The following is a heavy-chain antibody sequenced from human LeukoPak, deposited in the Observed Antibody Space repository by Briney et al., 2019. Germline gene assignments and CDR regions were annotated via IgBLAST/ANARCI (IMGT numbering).Heavy chain of an antibody. Sequence: QPGGSLRLSCAASGFTVSSNYMSWVRQAPGKGLEWVSVIYSGGNTYYADSVKGRFTISRDNSKNTLYLQMNSLRAEDTAVYYCASGYCSGGHCYAVYFQHGGQGSLVTVSS. CDR1: GFTVSSNY. V-gene: IGHV3-53*01. D-gene: IGHD2-15*01. CDR3: ASGYCSGGHCYAVYFQH. J-gene: IGHJ1*01. CDR2: IYSGGNT.